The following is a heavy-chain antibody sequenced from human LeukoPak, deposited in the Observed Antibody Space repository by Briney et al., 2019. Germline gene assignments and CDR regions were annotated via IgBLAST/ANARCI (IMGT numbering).Heavy chain of an antibody. CDR2: IYYSGST. J-gene: IGHJ6*04. D-gene: IGHD3-10*01. CDR3: ARGRIAMVRGVLYYYYYGMDV. CDR1: GGSVSSGTYY. Sequence: PSETLSLTRTVSGGSVSSGTYYWSWIRQPPGKGLEWIGYIYYSGSTNYNPSLKSRVFISVDTSKNQLSLKLSSVTAADTAVYYCARGRIAMVRGVLYYYYYGMDVWGKGTTVTVSS. V-gene: IGHV4-61*01.